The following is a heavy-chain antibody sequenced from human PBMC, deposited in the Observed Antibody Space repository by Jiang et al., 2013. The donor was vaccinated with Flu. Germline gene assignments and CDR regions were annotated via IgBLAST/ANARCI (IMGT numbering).Heavy chain of an antibody. Sequence: VQLVESGGALVRAVGVRESLLCYLWIHLQCLWHDLGPPGVPGKGLEWVSHISSTNDNVISYADSVRGRFTISRDSAQNLLYLQMNSLTDADTAVYFCARDEDGDKEFDYVGPGTLVTVSS. CDR3: ARDEDGDKEFDY. CDR1: IHLQCLW. V-gene: IGHV3-48*02. CDR2: ISSTNDNVI. J-gene: IGHJ4*03. D-gene: IGHD5-24*01.